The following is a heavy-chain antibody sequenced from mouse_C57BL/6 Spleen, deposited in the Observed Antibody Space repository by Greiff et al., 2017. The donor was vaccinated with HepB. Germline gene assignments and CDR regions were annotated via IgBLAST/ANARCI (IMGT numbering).Heavy chain of an antibody. CDR2: ISSGGDYI. J-gene: IGHJ4*01. V-gene: IGHV5-9-1*02. Sequence: EVKVVESGEGLVKPGGSLKLSCAASGFTFSSYAMSWVRQTPEKRLEWVAYISSGGDYIYYADTVKGRFSISRDNARNTLYLQMSSLKSEDTAMYYCTRGRYYYGSDAMDYWGQGTSVTVSS. CDR1: GFTFSSYA. D-gene: IGHD1-1*01. CDR3: TRGRYYYGSDAMDY.